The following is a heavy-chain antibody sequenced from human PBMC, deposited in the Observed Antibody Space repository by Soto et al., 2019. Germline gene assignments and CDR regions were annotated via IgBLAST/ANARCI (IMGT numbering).Heavy chain of an antibody. CDR1: GFTFSTCA. D-gene: IGHD6-19*01. CDR2: ISDTGGST. Sequence: EVQLLDSGGGLVQPGGSLRLSCAASGFTFSTCAMTWVRQAPGKGLEWVSGISDTGGSTYYADSVKGRFTISRDNSKNTRYLQMNSLKAEDTAVYYCAKDRWYSSGWYNYYGMDVWGQGTTVTVSS. J-gene: IGHJ6*02. CDR3: AKDRWYSSGWYNYYGMDV. V-gene: IGHV3-23*01.